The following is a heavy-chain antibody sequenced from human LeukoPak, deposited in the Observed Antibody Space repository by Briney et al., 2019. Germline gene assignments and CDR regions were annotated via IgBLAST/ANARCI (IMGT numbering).Heavy chain of an antibody. Sequence: GGSLRLSCTASGFHFSDYYMSWIRQAPGKGLEWVSYISDRGDTKYYADSVKGRFTISRDNANNSVSLQMNSLRPEDTAVYYCARLKAGNWGPGTLVAFSS. CDR2: ISDRGDTK. CDR3: ARLKAGN. V-gene: IGHV3-11*01. CDR1: GFHFSDYY. J-gene: IGHJ4*02.